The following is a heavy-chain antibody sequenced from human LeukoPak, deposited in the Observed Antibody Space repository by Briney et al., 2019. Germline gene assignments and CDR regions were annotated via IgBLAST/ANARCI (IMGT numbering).Heavy chain of an antibody. J-gene: IGHJ4*02. CDR1: GGSISSGDYY. D-gene: IGHD4-23*01. V-gene: IGHV4-30-4*01. CDR3: AGLHDYGGRDFDY. Sequence: PSETLSLTCTVSGGSISSGDYYWSWIRQPPGKGLEWIGYIYYSGSTYYNPSLKSRVTISVDTSKNQFSLKLSSVTAADTAVYYCAGLHDYGGRDFDYWGQGTLVTVSS. CDR2: IYYSGST.